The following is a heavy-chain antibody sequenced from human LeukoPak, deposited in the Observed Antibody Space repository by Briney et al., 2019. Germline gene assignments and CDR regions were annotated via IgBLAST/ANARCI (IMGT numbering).Heavy chain of an antibody. J-gene: IGHJ3*01. CDR2: ISAYNGNT. D-gene: IGHD3-22*01. Sequence: ASVKVSCKASGGTFSSYAISWVRQAPGQGLEWMGWISAYNGNTNYAQKLQGRVTMTTGTSTSTAYMELRGLRSDDTALYYCARELRYDNSDSGAFWGQGTVVTVSS. CDR3: ARELRYDNSDSGAF. CDR1: GGTFSSYA. V-gene: IGHV1-18*01.